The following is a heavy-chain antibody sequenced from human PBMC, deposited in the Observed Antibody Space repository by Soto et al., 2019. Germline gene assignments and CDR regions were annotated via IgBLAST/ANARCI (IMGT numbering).Heavy chain of an antibody. CDR3: ARGKYYDFWSGRRINYYYYYGMDV. V-gene: IGHV4-31*03. CDR2: IYYSGST. J-gene: IGHJ6*02. CDR1: GGSISSGGYY. Sequence: QVQLQESGPGLVKPSQTLSLTCTVSGGSISSGGYYWSWIRQHPGKGLEWIGYIYYSGSTYYNPSLKSRVTISVDTSKNQFSLKLSSVTAADTAVYYCARGKYYDFWSGRRINYYYYYGMDVWGQGTTVTVSS. D-gene: IGHD3-3*01.